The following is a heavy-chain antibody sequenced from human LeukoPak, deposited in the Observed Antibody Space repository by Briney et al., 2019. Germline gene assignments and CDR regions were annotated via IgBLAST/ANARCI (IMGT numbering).Heavy chain of an antibody. J-gene: IGHJ4*02. D-gene: IGHD3-16*01. CDR1: GGSISSNSYY. CDR2: IYYSGST. V-gene: IGHV4-39*07. CDR3: ARDVWGENYFDY. Sequence: PSETLSLTCTVSGGSISSNSYYWGWIRQPPGKGLQWIGSIYYSGSTYYNPSLKSRVTISVDTSKNQFSLKLSSVTAADSAVYYCARDVWGENYFDYWGRGTLVTVSS.